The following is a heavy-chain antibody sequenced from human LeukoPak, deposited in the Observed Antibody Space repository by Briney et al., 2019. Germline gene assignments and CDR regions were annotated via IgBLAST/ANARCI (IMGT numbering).Heavy chain of an antibody. Sequence: GGSLRLSCAASGFTFSSYAMHWVRQAPGKGLEWVAVISYDGSNKYYADSVKGRFTISRDNAKNSLYLQMNSLRAEDTAVYYCARAECSGGSCSYSDWGQGTLVTVSS. J-gene: IGHJ4*02. CDR1: GFTFSSYA. D-gene: IGHD2-15*01. CDR2: ISYDGSNK. V-gene: IGHV3-30-3*01. CDR3: ARAECSGGSCSYSD.